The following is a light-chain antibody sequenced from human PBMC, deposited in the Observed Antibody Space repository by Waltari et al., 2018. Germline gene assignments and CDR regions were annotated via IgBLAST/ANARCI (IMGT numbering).Light chain of an antibody. V-gene: IGKV3-20*01. Sequence: EIVLTQSPGTLSVSPGDRVTVSCRANQTITGSWLTWYHQKPGQAPRLLIYGASNRDPGIPDRFSGSGSGTDFTLTISRLEPEDSAVYYCQQYDGSVVTFGGGTKVEIK. CDR2: GAS. CDR3: QQYDGSVVT. J-gene: IGKJ4*01. CDR1: QTITGSW.